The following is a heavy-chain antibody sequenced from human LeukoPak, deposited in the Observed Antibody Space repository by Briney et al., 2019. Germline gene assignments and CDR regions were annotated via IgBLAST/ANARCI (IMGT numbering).Heavy chain of an antibody. CDR3: STQTPHFDS. V-gene: IGHV1-69-2*01. CDR2: IDLGQAEA. J-gene: IGHJ4*02. CDR1: GYNFIDSF. Sequence: GASVKVSCEPSGYNFIDSFIHWVRQAPGKGLEWIGRIDLGQAEAVYADRFQGRVAITADTSTETCYMEVRSLRSEDTGIYYCSTQTPHFDSWGQGTLVTVSS.